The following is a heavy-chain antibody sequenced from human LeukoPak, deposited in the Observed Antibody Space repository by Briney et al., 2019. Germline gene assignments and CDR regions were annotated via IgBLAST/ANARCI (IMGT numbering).Heavy chain of an antibody. CDR2: IYYSGST. V-gene: IGHV4-39*01. D-gene: IGHD3-16*02. Sequence: SQTLSLTCTVPGGSISSSSYCWGWIRQPPGKGLEWVGSIYYSGSTYYNPSLKSRVTISVDTSKNQFSLKLSSVTAADTAVYYCARHPGYTRIHDAFDIWGQGTMVTVSS. J-gene: IGHJ3*02. CDR1: GGSISSSSYC. CDR3: ARHPGYTRIHDAFDI.